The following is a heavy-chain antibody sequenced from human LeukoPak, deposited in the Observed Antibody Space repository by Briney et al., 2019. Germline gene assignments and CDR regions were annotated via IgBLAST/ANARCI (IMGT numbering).Heavy chain of an antibody. Sequence: PGGSLRLSCAASGFTFSSYWVSWVRQAPGKGLEWVANIKQDGSEKYYVDSVKGRFTISRDNAKNSLYLQMNSLRAEDTAVYYCARDSDGPDAFDIWGQGTMVTVSS. V-gene: IGHV3-7*01. CDR2: IKQDGSEK. D-gene: IGHD4-17*01. J-gene: IGHJ3*02. CDR1: GFTFSSYW. CDR3: ARDSDGPDAFDI.